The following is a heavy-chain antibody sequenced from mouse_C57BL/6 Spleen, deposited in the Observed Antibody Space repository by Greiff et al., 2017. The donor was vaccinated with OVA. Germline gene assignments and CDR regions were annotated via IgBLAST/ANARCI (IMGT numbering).Heavy chain of an antibody. CDR2: IDPSDSET. D-gene: IGHD2-3*01. J-gene: IGHJ4*01. Sequence: QVQLQQPGAELVRPGSSVKLSCKASGYTFTSYWMHWVKQRPIQGLEWIGNIDPSDSETHYNQKFKDKATLTVDKSSSTAYMQLSSLTSEDSAVYYCARDDGYPYYAMDDWGQGTSVTVSS. CDR3: ARDDGYPYYAMDD. V-gene: IGHV1-52*01. CDR1: GYTFTSYW.